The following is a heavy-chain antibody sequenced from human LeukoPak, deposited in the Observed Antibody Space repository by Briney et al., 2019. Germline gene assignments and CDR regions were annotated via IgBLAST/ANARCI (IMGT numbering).Heavy chain of an antibody. CDR3: ARVVVAAGSNWFDS. Sequence: SETLSLTCTVSGGSTTSYYWSWIRQPPGKGLEWIGYIYYTGSTSYNPSLKSRVTISVDTSKNQFSLKLSSVSAADTAVYYCARVVVAAGSNWFDSWGQGTLVTVSS. V-gene: IGHV4-59*01. CDR1: GGSTTSYY. J-gene: IGHJ5*01. D-gene: IGHD2-15*01. CDR2: IYYTGST.